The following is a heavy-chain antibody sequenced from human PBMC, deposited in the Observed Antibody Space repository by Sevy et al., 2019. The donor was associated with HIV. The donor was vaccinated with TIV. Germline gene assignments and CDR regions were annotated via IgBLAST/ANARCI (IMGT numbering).Heavy chain of an antibody. D-gene: IGHD3-10*01. CDR1: GFSFSDYY. Sequence: GGSLRLSCAASGFSFSDYYMNWIRQAPGKGLECISYISSSGDSTYYADSVKGRFTISMDNAKNSVYLQMNNLRADDTAVYFCAREVVRGVIRDYFDFWGQRTLVTVSS. J-gene: IGHJ4*02. CDR2: ISSSGDST. CDR3: AREVVRGVIRDYFDF. V-gene: IGHV3-11*01.